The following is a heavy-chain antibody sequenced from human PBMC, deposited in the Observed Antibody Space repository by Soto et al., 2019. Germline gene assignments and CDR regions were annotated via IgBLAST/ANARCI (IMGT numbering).Heavy chain of an antibody. V-gene: IGHV4-30-2*06. CDR1: GASISYGGFW. D-gene: IGHD5-12*01. Sequence: PSETLSLTCTVSGASISYGGFWWSWIRQSPGKGLEWIGYISHLESTYFHPSFKSRLTMSIDRTRNQFSLKLSSVTAADMAVYYCARGGGYDSFDYWGQGVLVTVSS. CDR2: ISHLEST. J-gene: IGHJ4*02. CDR3: ARGGGYDSFDY.